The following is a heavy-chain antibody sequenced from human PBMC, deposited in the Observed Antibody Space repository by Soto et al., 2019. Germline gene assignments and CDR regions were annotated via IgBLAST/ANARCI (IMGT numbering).Heavy chain of an antibody. CDR1: VFTFSDYT. CDR2: ILSDHNT. D-gene: IGHD6-19*01. J-gene: IGHJ4*02. V-gene: IGHV3-23*03. CDR3: ARRTSGYFGY. Sequence: EVQLLESGGGLVQPGGSLTLSCAASVFTFSDYTMSWVRQAPGKVLECVSVILSDHNTYYADSVRGRFTISRDNSTNTLYLEMNSLRAEDTAVYYCARRTSGYFGYWGQGTLVTVSS.